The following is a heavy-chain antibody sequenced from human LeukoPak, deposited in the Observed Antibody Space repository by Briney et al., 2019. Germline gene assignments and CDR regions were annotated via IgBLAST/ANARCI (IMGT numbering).Heavy chain of an antibody. Sequence: GASVKVSCKASGYTFTSYDISWVRQDPGQGLEWMGWISAYNGNTNYAQKLQGRVTLTTDTSTSTAYMDLRSLRSDDTALYYCARAPGPYYYDSSGQIPEAFDIWGQGTMVTVSS. D-gene: IGHD3-22*01. CDR3: ARAPGPYYYDSSGQIPEAFDI. V-gene: IGHV1-18*01. J-gene: IGHJ3*02. CDR1: GYTFTSYD. CDR2: ISAYNGNT.